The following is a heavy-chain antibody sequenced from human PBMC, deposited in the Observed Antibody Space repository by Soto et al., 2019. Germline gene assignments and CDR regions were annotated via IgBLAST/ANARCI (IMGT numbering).Heavy chain of an antibody. J-gene: IGHJ6*02. CDR1: GSTFTGYY. Sequence: ASVKVSCKASGSTFTGYYMHWVRQAPGQGLEWMGWINPNSGGTNYAQKFQGWVTMTRDTSISTAYMELSRLRSDDTAVYYCARVVAHDYYGMDVWGQGTTVTVSS. CDR2: INPNSGGT. CDR3: ARVVAHDYYGMDV. V-gene: IGHV1-2*04.